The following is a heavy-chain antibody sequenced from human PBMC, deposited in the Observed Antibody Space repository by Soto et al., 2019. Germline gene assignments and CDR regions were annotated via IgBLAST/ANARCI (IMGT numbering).Heavy chain of an antibody. CDR1: GGSISSYY. V-gene: IGHV4-4*07. CDR3: AREYSGYSYDSFDY. J-gene: IGHJ4*02. Sequence: PSETLSLTCTVSGGSISSYYWSWIRQPAGKGLERIGRIYTSGSTNYNPSLKSRVTMSVDTSKNQFSLKLSSVTAADTAVYYCAREYSGYSYDSFDYWGQGTLVTVSS. D-gene: IGHD5-18*01. CDR2: IYTSGST.